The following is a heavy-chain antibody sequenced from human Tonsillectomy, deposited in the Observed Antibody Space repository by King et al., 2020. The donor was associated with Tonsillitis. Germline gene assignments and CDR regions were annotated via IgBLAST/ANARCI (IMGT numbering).Heavy chain of an antibody. CDR2: IYYSGST. CDR3: ARPTMYTTGWGAFDV. V-gene: IGHV4-59*08. D-gene: IGHD3-10*02. Sequence: LQLQESGPGLGKPSETLSLTCTVSGDSIRGYYWSWIRQPPGKGLEWIGYIYYSGSTNSNPSLKTRVTMSVDTSKNQVSLKLTSVAAADTAMYYCARPTMYTTGWGAFDVWGQGTMVTVSS. CDR1: GDSIRGYY. J-gene: IGHJ3*01.